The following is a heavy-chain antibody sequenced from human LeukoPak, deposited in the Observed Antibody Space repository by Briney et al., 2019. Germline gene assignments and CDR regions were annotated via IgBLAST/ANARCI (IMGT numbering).Heavy chain of an antibody. V-gene: IGHV4-34*01. CDR1: GGSSSGYY. Sequence: PSQTLSPTCAVYGGSSSGYYWSWIRQPPGKGLEWIGEINHSGSTNYNPSLKSRVTISVDTSKNQFSLKLSSVTAADTAVYYCARGDGLRRKGNWFDPWGQGTLVTVSS. J-gene: IGHJ5*02. D-gene: IGHD4-17*01. CDR3: ARGDGLRRKGNWFDP. CDR2: INHSGST.